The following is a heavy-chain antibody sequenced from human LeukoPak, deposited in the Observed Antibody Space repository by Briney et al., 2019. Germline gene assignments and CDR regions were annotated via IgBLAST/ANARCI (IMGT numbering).Heavy chain of an antibody. V-gene: IGHV1-8*01. CDR1: GYTFTSYD. D-gene: IGHD5-18*01. Sequence: ASVKVSCKASGYTFTSYDINWVRQATGKGLEWMGWMNPNSGNTGYAQKFQGRVTMTRNTSISTAYMELSSLRSEDTAVYYCARPRSRGYSYGYGYWGQGTLVTVSS. CDR2: MNPNSGNT. J-gene: IGHJ4*02. CDR3: ARPRSRGYSYGYGY.